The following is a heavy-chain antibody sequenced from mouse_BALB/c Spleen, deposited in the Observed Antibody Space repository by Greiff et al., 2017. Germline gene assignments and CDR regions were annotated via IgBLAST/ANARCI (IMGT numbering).Heavy chain of an antibody. Sequence: EVHLVESGGGLVQPGGSMKLSCVASGFTFSSYWMSWVRQSPEKGLEWVAEIRLKSDNYATHYAESVKGKFTISRDDSKSRLYLQMNSLRAEDTGIYYCTRGTGYAMDYWGQGTSVTVSS. CDR2: IRLKSDNYAT. J-gene: IGHJ4*01. CDR3: TRGTGYAMDY. V-gene: IGHV6-6*02. CDR1: GFTFSSYW. D-gene: IGHD3-3*01.